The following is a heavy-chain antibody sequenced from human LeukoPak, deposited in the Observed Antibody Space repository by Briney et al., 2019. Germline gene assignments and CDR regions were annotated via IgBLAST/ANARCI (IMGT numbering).Heavy chain of an antibody. J-gene: IGHJ4*02. D-gene: IGHD6-25*01. CDR3: AKDLRYSSGWTPGLFDY. V-gene: IGHV3-23*01. Sequence: QPGGSLRLSCAASGFTFSSYAMSWVRQAPGKGLEWVSAISGSGGSTYYADSVKGRFTISRDNSKNTLYLQMNSLRAEDTAVYYCAKDLRYSSGWTPGLFDYWGQGTLVTASS. CDR2: ISGSGGST. CDR1: GFTFSSYA.